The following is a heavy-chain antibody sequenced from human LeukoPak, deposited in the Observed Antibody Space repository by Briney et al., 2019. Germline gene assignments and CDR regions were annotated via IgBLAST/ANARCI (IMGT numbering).Heavy chain of an antibody. CDR2: IYSGGST. CDR1: GFTFSSYW. V-gene: IGHV3-53*01. Sequence: PGGSLRLSCATSGFTFSSYWMSWVRQAPGKGLEWVSVIYSGGSTYYADSVKGRFTISRDNSKNTLYLQMNSLRAEDTAVYYCARATYYYDSSGYYSHDAFDIWGQGTMVTVSS. J-gene: IGHJ3*02. CDR3: ARATYYYDSSGYYSHDAFDI. D-gene: IGHD3-22*01.